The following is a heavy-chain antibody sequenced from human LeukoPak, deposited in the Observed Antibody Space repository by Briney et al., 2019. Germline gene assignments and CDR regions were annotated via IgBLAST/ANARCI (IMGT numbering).Heavy chain of an antibody. CDR1: GFSFSSYS. D-gene: IGHD2-15*01. Sequence: PGGSLKLSCAASGFSFSSYSMNWARQSPGKGLEWHSYIRSSSSTISYADSVKGRFTISRDNAKNSLYLQMNSLRAEDTAVYYCAKTPLGYCSGGSCSPLDPWGQGTLVTVSS. J-gene: IGHJ5*02. V-gene: IGHV3-48*01. CDR3: AKTPLGYCSGGSCSPLDP. CDR2: IRSSSSTI.